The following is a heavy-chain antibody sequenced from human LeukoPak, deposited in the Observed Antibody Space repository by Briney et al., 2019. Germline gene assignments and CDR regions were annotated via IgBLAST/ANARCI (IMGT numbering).Heavy chain of an antibody. Sequence: SETLSLTCAVYGGSFSGYYWSWIRQPPGKGLEWIGEINHSGSTNYNPSLKSRVTISVDTSKNQFSLKLSSVTAADTAVYYCARHSGSSFDHWGQGTLVTVSS. CDR2: INHSGST. J-gene: IGHJ4*02. D-gene: IGHD1-26*01. CDR1: GGSFSGYY. CDR3: ARHSGSSFDH. V-gene: IGHV4-34*01.